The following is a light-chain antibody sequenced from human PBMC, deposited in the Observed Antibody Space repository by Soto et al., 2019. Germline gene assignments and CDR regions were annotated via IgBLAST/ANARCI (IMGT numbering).Light chain of an antibody. V-gene: IGLV2-11*01. CDR3: CSYAGNSLWV. J-gene: IGLJ3*02. CDR2: DVS. CDR1: SSDVGGYNY. Sequence: QSALTQPRSVSGSPGQSVTISCTGTSSDVGGYNYVSWYQQHPGKAPKLMIYDVSKWPSGVPDRFSGSNSGNTASLTISGLQAEDEDDYYCCSYAGNSLWVFGGGTTLTVL.